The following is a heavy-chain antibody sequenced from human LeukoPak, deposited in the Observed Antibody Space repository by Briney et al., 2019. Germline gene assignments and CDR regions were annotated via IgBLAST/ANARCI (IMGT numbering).Heavy chain of an antibody. Sequence: GESLKISCKGSGYSFTSYWIGWVRQMPGKGLEWMGMSYPGDSDTRYSPSFQGQVTISADKSISTAYLQWSSLKASDTAMYYCARAEGRVVWFGELLFDYWGQGTLVTVSS. V-gene: IGHV5-51*01. D-gene: IGHD3-10*01. CDR3: ARAEGRVVWFGELLFDY. CDR1: GYSFTSYW. J-gene: IGHJ4*02. CDR2: SYPGDSDT.